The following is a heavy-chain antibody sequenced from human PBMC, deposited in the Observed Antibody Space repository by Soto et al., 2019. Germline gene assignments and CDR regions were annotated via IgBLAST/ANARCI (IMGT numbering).Heavy chain of an antibody. CDR2: ISYDGSNK. V-gene: IGHV3-30-3*01. Sequence: QVQLVESGGGVVQPGRSLRLSCAASGFTFSSYAMHWVRQAPGKGLEWVAVISYDGSNKYYADSVKGRFTISRDNSKNTLYLQMNSLRAEDTAVYYCATPEDYGSGNDPWGQGTLVPVSS. D-gene: IGHD3-10*01. CDR3: ATPEDYGSGNDP. CDR1: GFTFSSYA. J-gene: IGHJ5*02.